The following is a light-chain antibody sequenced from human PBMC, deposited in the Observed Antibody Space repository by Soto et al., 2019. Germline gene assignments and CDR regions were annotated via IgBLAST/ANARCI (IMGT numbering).Light chain of an antibody. Sequence: DIQMTQSPSSLSASVGDRVTITCQASQDIRNYLNWYQQKPGKAPNLLIYDASSLRAGVPSRFSGSGSGTEFICTISSRQPEDIATYYFQHYDHLPPLSFGGGTKVEIK. CDR1: QDIRNY. CDR3: QHYDHLPPLS. CDR2: DAS. V-gene: IGKV1-33*01. J-gene: IGKJ4*01.